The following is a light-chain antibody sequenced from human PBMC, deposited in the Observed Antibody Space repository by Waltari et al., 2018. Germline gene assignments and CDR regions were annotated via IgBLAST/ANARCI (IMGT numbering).Light chain of an antibody. J-gene: IGKJ2*01. V-gene: IGKV2-28*01. CDR3: MQALQAPRT. Sequence: DIVMTQSPLSLPVTPGEPASISCRSSQSLLHSNGYNFLDWYLQKPGQSPQLLIYLGSNRASGGPDRFSGSGSGTDFTLKISRVEAEDAGFYYCMQALQAPRTFGQGTKLEI. CDR1: QSLLHSNGYNF. CDR2: LGS.